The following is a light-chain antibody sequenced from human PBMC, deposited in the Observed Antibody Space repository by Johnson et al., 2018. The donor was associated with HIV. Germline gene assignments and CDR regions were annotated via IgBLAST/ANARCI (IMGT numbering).Light chain of an antibody. CDR2: ENV. CDR1: SSNIRNNY. J-gene: IGLJ1*01. V-gene: IGLV1-51*02. Sequence: QSVLTQPPSVSAAPGQKVTISCSGTSSNIRNNYVSWYQQLPGTAPKLLVYENVKRPSGIPDRFSGSKSGTSATLGITGLQTGDEADYYCGTWDSSLSAPRVFGTGTKVTVL. CDR3: GTWDSSLSAPRV.